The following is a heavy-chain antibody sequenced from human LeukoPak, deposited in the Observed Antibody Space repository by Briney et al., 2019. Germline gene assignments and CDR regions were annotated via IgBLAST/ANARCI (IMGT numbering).Heavy chain of an antibody. CDR2: IKHDGSEK. J-gene: IGHJ5*02. CDR1: GFTFSSNS. D-gene: IGHD6-13*01. CDR3: ARDRIAAAGNWRWFDP. Sequence: GGSLRLSGAASGFTFSSNSMSWVRQAPGEGLEWVANIKHDGSEKKYVDSVKGRFTVSRDNAKNSLYLQMNSLRGEDTAVYYCARDRIAAAGNWRWFDPWGQGTLVTVSS. V-gene: IGHV3-7*04.